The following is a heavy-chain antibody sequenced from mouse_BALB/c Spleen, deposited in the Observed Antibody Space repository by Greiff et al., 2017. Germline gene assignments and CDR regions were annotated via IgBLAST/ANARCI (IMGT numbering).Heavy chain of an antibody. CDR2: ISYSGST. Sequence: EVKLMESGPGLVKPSQSLSLTCTVTGYSITSDYAWNWIRQFPGNKLEWMGYISYSGSTSYNPSLKSRISITRDTSKNQFFLQLNSVTTEDTATYYCARWGYDEVGYAMDYWGQGTSVTVSS. J-gene: IGHJ4*01. CDR1: GYSITSDYA. CDR3: ARWGYDEVGYAMDY. D-gene: IGHD2-2*01. V-gene: IGHV3-2*02.